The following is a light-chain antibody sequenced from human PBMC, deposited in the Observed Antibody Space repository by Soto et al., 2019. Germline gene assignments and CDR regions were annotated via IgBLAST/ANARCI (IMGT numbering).Light chain of an antibody. CDR1: SSDVGGYKY. CDR2: EVS. CDR3: SSYTSGTTLVV. Sequence: QSVLTQPASVSGSPGQSITISCTGTSSDVGGYKYVSWYQQHPGKAPKLMIYEVSNRPSGVSNRFSGSKSGSTASLTISGLQAEDEADYYCSSYTSGTTLVVFGGGTKVTVL. J-gene: IGLJ2*01. V-gene: IGLV2-14*01.